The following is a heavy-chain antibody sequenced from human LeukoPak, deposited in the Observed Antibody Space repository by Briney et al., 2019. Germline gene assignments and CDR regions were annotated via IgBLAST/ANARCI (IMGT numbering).Heavy chain of an antibody. CDR2: ISYDGSNK. V-gene: IGHV3-30*03. CDR1: GFTFSSFA. Sequence: PGRSLRLSCAASGFTFSSFAMHWVRQAPGKGLEWVALISYDGSNKYYADSVKGRFAISRDIPKNTLYLQMNSLRAEDTAVYYCARSTSRPIHFDYWGQGTLVTVSS. CDR3: ARSTSRPIHFDY. D-gene: IGHD5/OR15-5a*01. J-gene: IGHJ4*02.